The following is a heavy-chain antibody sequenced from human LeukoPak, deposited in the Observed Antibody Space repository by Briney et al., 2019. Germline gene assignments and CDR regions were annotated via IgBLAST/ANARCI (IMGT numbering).Heavy chain of an antibody. Sequence: MPSETLSLTCAVYGGSFSGYYWSWIRQPPGKGLEWIGEINHSGSTNYNPSLKSRVTISVDTSKNQFSLKLSSVTAADTAVYYCARWGPDTPYCGSSTSCPSGYYFDYWGQGTLVTVSS. CDR3: ARWGPDTPYCGSSTSCPSGYYFDY. CDR1: GGSFSGYY. J-gene: IGHJ4*02. V-gene: IGHV4-34*01. CDR2: INHSGST. D-gene: IGHD2-2*01.